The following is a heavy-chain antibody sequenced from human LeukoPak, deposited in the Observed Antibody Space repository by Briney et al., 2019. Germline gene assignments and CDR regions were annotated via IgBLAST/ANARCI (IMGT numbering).Heavy chain of an antibody. Sequence: GESLRLSCAASGFTFSSYAMNWVRQAPGKGLEWVSAISGNGDSTYYADSVKGRFTISRDNAKNSLYLQMNSPRAEDTAVYFCARGLLVVGSKKGNPGNYWGPGTLVAVSS. CDR3: ARGLLVVGSKKGNPGNY. CDR2: ISGNGDST. J-gene: IGHJ4*02. D-gene: IGHD1-14*01. V-gene: IGHV3-23*01. CDR1: GFTFSSYA.